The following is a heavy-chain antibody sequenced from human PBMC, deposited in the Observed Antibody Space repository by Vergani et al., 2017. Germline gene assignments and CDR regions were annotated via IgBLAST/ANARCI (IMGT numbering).Heavy chain of an antibody. CDR1: GGSISSSSYY. CDR3: AGGYCSSTSCYYFDY. Sequence: QLQLQESGPGLVKPSETLSLTCTVSGGSISSSSYYWGWIRQPPGKGLEWSGSIDYSGSTYYNPSLKSLVTISVDTSKSQFSLKLSSVTAADTAVYYLAGGYCSSTSCYYFDYWGQGTLVTVSS. J-gene: IGHJ4*02. V-gene: IGHV4-39*03. CDR2: IDYSGST. D-gene: IGHD2-2*01.